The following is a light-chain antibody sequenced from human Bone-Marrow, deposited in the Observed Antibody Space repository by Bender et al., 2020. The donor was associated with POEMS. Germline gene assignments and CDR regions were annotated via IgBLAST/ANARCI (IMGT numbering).Light chain of an antibody. V-gene: IGLV3-21*02. CDR1: NIGAKS. CDR2: DDD. J-gene: IGLJ3*02. CDR3: HVWDGYSDHWV. Sequence: SYVITQPPSVSVAPGQTARITCEGNNIGAKSVHWIQQKAGQAPVLVVYDDDDRPSGIPERFSGSNSDNAATLTISRVDVADEADFYCHVWDGYSDHWVFGGGTRLTVL.